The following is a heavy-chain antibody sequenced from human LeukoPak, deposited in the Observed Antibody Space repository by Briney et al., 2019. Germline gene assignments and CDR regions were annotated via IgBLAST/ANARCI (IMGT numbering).Heavy chain of an antibody. D-gene: IGHD6-13*01. CDR1: GFTFNINW. Sequence: GGSLRLSCAASGFTFNINWMHWARQAPGKGLEWVASINPGGGGKYYVESLKGRFTISGDDAKNSLYLQMNSLRAEDTAVYYCVKDGIWSFDYWGQGTLVTVSS. V-gene: IGHV3-7*01. CDR2: INPGGGGK. J-gene: IGHJ4*02. CDR3: VKDGIWSFDY.